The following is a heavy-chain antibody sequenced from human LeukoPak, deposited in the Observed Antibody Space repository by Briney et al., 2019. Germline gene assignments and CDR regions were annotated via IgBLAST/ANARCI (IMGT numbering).Heavy chain of an antibody. J-gene: IGHJ5*02. CDR3: ARDHLSGYIAAAGTRS. Sequence: SETLSLTCTVAGGSISSSSYYWGWIRQPPGKGLEWIGRIYYSGSTYYNPSLKSRVTISVDTSKNQSSLKLSSVTAADTAVYYCARDHLSGYIAAAGTRSWGQGTLVTVSS. V-gene: IGHV4-39*07. CDR1: GGSISSSSYY. D-gene: IGHD6-13*01. CDR2: IYYSGST.